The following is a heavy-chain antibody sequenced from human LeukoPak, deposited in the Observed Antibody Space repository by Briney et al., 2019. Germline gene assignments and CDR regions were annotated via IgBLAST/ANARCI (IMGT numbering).Heavy chain of an antibody. Sequence: ASVKVSCKASGYTFTNYAMNWVRQAPGQGLEWMGWINTNTGNPTYAQGFTGRFVFSLDTSVSTAYLQISSLKAEDTAVYYCAREGEYYAESGNLIDAADVWGQGTMVIVSA. J-gene: IGHJ3*01. CDR3: AREGEYYAESGNLIDAADV. CDR2: INTNTGNP. D-gene: IGHD3-10*01. V-gene: IGHV7-4-1*02. CDR1: GYTFTNYA.